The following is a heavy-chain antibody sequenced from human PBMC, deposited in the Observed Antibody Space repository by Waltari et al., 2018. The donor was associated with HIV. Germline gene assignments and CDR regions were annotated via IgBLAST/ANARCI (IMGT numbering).Heavy chain of an antibody. CDR2: VYYSGST. V-gene: IGHV4-59*01. CDR1: GGSITSYY. CDR3: ARQRQQPSVAWFDP. Sequence: QVQLRESGPGLVKPSETLSLTCTVSGGSITSYYWSWIRQPPGKGLEWIGYVYYSGSTKDNPSLKSRVTISVDRSKNQFSLKVNSVTAADTAVYYCARQRQQPSVAWFDPWGQGTLVTVSS. D-gene: IGHD6-13*01. J-gene: IGHJ5*02.